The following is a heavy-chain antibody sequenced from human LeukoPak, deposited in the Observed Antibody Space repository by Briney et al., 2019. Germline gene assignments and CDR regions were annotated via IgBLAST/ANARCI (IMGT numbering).Heavy chain of an antibody. Sequence: WASVKVSCKASGYTFTGYYMHWVRQAPGQGLEWMGWINPNSGGTIYAQKFQGRVTMTRDTSISTAYMELSRLRSDDTAVYYCASSGGFWSGYPHLPYDYWGQGTLVTVSS. CDR2: INPNSGGT. J-gene: IGHJ4*02. CDR1: GYTFTGYY. V-gene: IGHV1-2*02. D-gene: IGHD3-3*01. CDR3: ASSGGFWSGYPHLPYDY.